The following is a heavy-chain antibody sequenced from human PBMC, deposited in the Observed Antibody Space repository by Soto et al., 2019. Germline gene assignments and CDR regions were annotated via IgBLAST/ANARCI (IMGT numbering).Heavy chain of an antibody. D-gene: IGHD1-1*01. V-gene: IGHV4-4*07. CDR1: GASISSFY. CDR2: IYATGTT. J-gene: IGHJ5*02. CDR3: VRDGTKTLRDWFEP. Sequence: SETMSLTCTVSGASISSFYWSWIRKSAGKGLEWIGRIYATGTTDYNPSLKSRVMMSVDTSKKQFSLKLRSVTAADTAVYYCVRDGTKTLRDWFEPWGQGISVTGSS.